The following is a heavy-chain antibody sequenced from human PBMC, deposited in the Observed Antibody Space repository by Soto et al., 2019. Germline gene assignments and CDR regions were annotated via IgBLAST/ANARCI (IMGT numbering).Heavy chain of an antibody. J-gene: IGHJ4*02. D-gene: IGHD6-6*01. V-gene: IGHV4-39*01. CDR2: IHSSRSA. CDR1: GGYIRSSFYF. CDR3: ERLPCRKSDSSPPPY. Sequence: TSETLSLTCTVSGGYIRSSFYFWSWIRQPPGRGLEWIGSIHSSRSAYDNPSLQSRVTISVDTSRNQFSLKLSSVTAADTAVYYCERLPCRKSDSSPPPYWCQGFPVT.